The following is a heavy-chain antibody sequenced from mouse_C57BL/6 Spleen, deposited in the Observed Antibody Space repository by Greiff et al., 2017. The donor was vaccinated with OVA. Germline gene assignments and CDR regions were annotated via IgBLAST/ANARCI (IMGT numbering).Heavy chain of an antibody. CDR3: ARSCSSYEWCFDV. CDR2: IYPRDGST. D-gene: IGHD1-1*01. J-gene: IGHJ1*03. CDR1: GYTFTSYC. Sequence: QVQLQQSGAELVRPGASVKMSCKASGYTFTSYCMNWVKQRPGQGLEWIGHIYPRDGSTKYNEKFKGKATLTADKSSSTAYMQLNSLTSEDSAVYVGARSCSSYEWCFDVWGTGTTVTVSS. V-gene: IGHV1S12*01.